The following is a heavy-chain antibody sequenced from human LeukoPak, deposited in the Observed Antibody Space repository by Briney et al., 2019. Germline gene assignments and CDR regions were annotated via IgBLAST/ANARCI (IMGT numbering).Heavy chain of an antibody. D-gene: IGHD3-22*01. V-gene: IGHV4-30-4*01. CDR1: GGSISSGDYY. CDR2: IYYSGST. J-gene: IGHJ4*02. Sequence: SQTLSLTCTVSGGSISSGDYYWSWIRQPPGKGLEWIGYIYYSGSTYYNPSLKSRVTISVDTSKNQFSLKLSSVTAADTAVYYCARVVYYYDSSGYYYPMHYFDYWGQGTLVTVSS. CDR3: ARVVYYYDSSGYYYPMHYFDY.